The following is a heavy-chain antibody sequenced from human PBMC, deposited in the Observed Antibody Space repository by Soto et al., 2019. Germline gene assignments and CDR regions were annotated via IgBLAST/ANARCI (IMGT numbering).Heavy chain of an antibody. CDR1: GGSISSYY. CDR2: IYYSGST. D-gene: IGHD3-10*01. V-gene: IGHV4-59*08. Sequence: SETLSLTCTVSGGSISSYYWSWIRQPPGKGLEWIGYIYYSGSTNYNPSLKSRVTISVDTSKNQFSLKLSSVTAADTAVYYCATPSGMLPQIGDYYYYGMDVRGQGTTVTVSS. CDR3: ATPSGMLPQIGDYYYYGMDV. J-gene: IGHJ6*02.